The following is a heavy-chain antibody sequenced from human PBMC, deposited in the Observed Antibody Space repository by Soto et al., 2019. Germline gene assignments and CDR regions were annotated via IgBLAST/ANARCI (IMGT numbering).Heavy chain of an antibody. CDR3: AKLGTYYFDSSGYYLFDY. CDR1: GFTFSSYG. Sequence: EVQLLDSGGGLVQSGGSLRLSCAASGFTFSSYGMSWVRQAPGKGLEWVSVISGSGGTTYYADSVKGRFTISRDNSKKTVYLQMNSLRAEDTAVYHCAKLGTYYFDSSGYYLFDYWGQGTLVTVSS. J-gene: IGHJ4*02. V-gene: IGHV3-23*01. CDR2: ISGSGGTT. D-gene: IGHD3-22*01.